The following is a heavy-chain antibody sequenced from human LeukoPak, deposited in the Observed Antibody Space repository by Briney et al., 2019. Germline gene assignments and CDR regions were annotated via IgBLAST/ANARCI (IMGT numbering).Heavy chain of an antibody. D-gene: IGHD3-22*01. CDR1: GFTFSSYS. CDR2: ISSSSSYI. CDR3: AKDTYYYDSSGYFGYFDY. V-gene: IGHV3-21*04. Sequence: GGSLRLSCAASGFTFSSYSMNWVRQAPGKGLEWVSSISSSSSYIYYADSVKGRFTISRDNAKNSLYLQMNSLRAEDTALYYCAKDTYYYDSSGYFGYFDYWGQGTLVTVSS. J-gene: IGHJ4*02.